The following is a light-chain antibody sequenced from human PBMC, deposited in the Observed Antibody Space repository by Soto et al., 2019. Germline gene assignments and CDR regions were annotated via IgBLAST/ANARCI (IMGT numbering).Light chain of an antibody. CDR3: QSCRNVPYI. Sequence: DIQMTQSPSSLSASAGDSVTITCRASHFISNFLACYQLRPGKPPRLLIYSATTLHSGVLSRFRGSGVGTDFTLTIRGLQPEDAGTYCCQSCRNVPYIFAQGTRVE. CDR1: HFISNF. V-gene: IGKV1-27*01. J-gene: IGKJ2*01. CDR2: SAT.